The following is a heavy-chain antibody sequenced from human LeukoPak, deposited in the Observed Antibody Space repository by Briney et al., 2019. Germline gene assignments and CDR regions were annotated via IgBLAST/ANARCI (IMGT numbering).Heavy chain of an antibody. CDR2: VSHNTGA. D-gene: IGHD1-26*01. J-gene: IGHJ6*03. V-gene: IGHV4-38-2*02. CDR3: AREPGWGHNYYYMDV. Sequence: TASETLSLTCAVSGYSIGSDFYWGWIRQTPGTGLEWIGSVSHNTGASYNPSFKSRVTISLDTSKNRFSLTLTSVTAADTAVYFCAREPGWGHNYYYMDVWGKGTTVAASS. CDR1: GYSIGSDFY.